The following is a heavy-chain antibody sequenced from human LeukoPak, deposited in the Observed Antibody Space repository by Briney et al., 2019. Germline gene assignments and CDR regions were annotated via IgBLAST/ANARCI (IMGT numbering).Heavy chain of an antibody. CDR2: TWYDGSNR. J-gene: IGHJ4*02. CDR3: ARDGAFWSGYPYYFDY. CDR1: GFTFSNFG. V-gene: IGHV3-33*01. Sequence: GGSLRLSCAASGFTFSNFGMHWVRQAPGKGLEWVAITWYDGSNRYYADSVKGRFTISRDNSKNTLYLQMNSLRAEDTAVYYCARDGAFWSGYPYYFDYWGQGTLVTFSS. D-gene: IGHD3-3*01.